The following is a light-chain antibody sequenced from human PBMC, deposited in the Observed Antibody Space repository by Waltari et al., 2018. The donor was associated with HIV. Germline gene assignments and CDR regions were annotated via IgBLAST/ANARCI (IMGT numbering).Light chain of an antibody. V-gene: IGLV2-14*03. Sequence: QSALTQPASVAGSPGQSITISCTGTSSDVGGCNYVFWYQPPQGKAPKLMIYDVSNRPSGVSNRFSGSKSGNTASLTISGLQAEDEADYYCSSYTSSSTLSCVFGTGTKVTVL. CDR3: SSYTSSSTLSCV. CDR2: DVS. J-gene: IGLJ1*01. CDR1: SSDVGGCNY.